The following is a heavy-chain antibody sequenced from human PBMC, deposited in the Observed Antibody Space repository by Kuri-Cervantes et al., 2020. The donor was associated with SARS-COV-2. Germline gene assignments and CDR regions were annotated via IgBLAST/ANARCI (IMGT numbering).Heavy chain of an antibody. J-gene: IGHJ4*02. CDR1: GGSINNYY. CDR3: ARVGVRSYGVLDY. D-gene: IGHD5-18*01. CDR2: IYDSVDT. Sequence: SETLSLTCTVSGGSINNYYWSWIRQPPGKGLEWIGYIYDSVDTNYNTSLRSRVTMSVDTSKNQVSLKLTSVTAADTAVYFCARVGVRSYGVLDYWGQGTLVTVSS. V-gene: IGHV4-59*01.